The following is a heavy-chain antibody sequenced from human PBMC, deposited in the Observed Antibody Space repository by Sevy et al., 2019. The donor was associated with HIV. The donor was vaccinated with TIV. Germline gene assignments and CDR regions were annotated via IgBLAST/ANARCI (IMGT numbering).Heavy chain of an antibody. CDR3: ARGTAVADLYFDY. Sequence: GGSLRLSCATSGFTFSDYYMDWVRQAPGKGLEWVGRIRNKPNIYTTEDAATVKGRFNISRDDSKNTLYLQMNSLKTEDTAVYYCARGTAVADLYFDYWGQGTLVTVSS. CDR2: IRNKPNIYTT. J-gene: IGHJ4*02. D-gene: IGHD6-19*01. CDR1: GFTFSDYY. V-gene: IGHV3-72*01.